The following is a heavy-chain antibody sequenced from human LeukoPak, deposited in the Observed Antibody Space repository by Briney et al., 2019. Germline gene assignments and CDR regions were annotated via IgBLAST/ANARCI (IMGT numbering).Heavy chain of an antibody. Sequence: PSETLSLTCAVYGGSFSGYYWSWIRQPPGKGLEWIGEINHSGSTNYNLSLKSRVTISVDTSKNQFSLKLSSVTAADTAVYYCARGTSGSDGNWFDPWGQGTLVTVSS. D-gene: IGHD1-26*01. CDR1: GGSFSGYY. CDR2: INHSGST. V-gene: IGHV4-34*01. J-gene: IGHJ5*02. CDR3: ARGTSGSDGNWFDP.